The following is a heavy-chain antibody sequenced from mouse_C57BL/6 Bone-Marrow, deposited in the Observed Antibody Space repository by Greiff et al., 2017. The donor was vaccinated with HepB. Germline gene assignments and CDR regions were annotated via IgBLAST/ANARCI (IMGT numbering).Heavy chain of an antibody. J-gene: IGHJ1*03. D-gene: IGHD1-1*01. CDR2: INPNNGGT. V-gene: IGHV1-26*01. CDR3: ATHITTVVNWYFDV. Sequence: EVQLQQSGPELVKPGASVKISCKASGYTFTDYYMNWVKQSHGKSLEWIGDINPNNGGTSYNQKFKGKATLTVDKSSSTAYMELRSLTSEDSAVYYCATHITTVVNWYFDVWGTGTTVTVSS. CDR1: GYTFTDYY.